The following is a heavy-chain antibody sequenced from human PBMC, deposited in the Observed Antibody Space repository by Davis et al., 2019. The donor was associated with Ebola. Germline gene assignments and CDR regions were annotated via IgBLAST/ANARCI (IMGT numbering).Heavy chain of an antibody. V-gene: IGHV4-59*11. Sequence: PSETLSLTCPVSGVSITTHFWSWIRQPPGKGLEWIGFIHHGGGANSNPSLKSLVTFSMDTSKRQVSLKLTSVTAAETAGYYCARDTRPCGNDCYDDTFDMWGQGTVVIVSS. CDR2: IHHGGGA. J-gene: IGHJ3*02. D-gene: IGHD2-21*01. CDR3: ARDTRPCGNDCYDDTFDM. CDR1: GVSITTHF.